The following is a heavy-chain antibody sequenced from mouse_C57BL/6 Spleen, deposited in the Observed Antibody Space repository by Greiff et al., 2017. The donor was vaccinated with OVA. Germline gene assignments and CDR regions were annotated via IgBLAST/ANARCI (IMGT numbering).Heavy chain of an antibody. J-gene: IGHJ4*01. Sequence: QVQLKQPGAELVKPGASVKLSCKASGYTFTSYWMHWVKQRPGQGLEWIGMIHPNSGSTNYNEKFKSKATLTVDKSSSTAYMQLSSLTSEDSAVYYCARCDYDGYYAMDYWGQGTSVTVSS. CDR3: ARCDYDGYYAMDY. V-gene: IGHV1-64*01. D-gene: IGHD2-4*01. CDR1: GYTFTSYW. CDR2: IHPNSGST.